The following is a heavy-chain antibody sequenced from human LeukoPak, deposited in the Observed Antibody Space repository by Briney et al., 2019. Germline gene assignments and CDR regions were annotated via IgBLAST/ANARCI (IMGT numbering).Heavy chain of an antibody. CDR1: GGSISSGSYY. Sequence: PSETLSLTCTVSGGSISSGSYYWSWIRQPAGKGLEWIGRIYTSGSTNYNPSLKSRVTISVDTSKNQFSLKLSSVTAADTAVYYCASSYSSGWSSLDYWGQGTLVTVSS. V-gene: IGHV4-61*02. CDR2: IYTSGST. D-gene: IGHD6-19*01. J-gene: IGHJ4*02. CDR3: ASSYSSGWSSLDY.